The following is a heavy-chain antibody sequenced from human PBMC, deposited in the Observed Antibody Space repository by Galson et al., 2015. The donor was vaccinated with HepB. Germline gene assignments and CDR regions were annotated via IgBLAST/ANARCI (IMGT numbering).Heavy chain of an antibody. V-gene: IGHV4-4*02. CDR1: Y. D-gene: IGHD6-13*01. Sequence: YWSWVRQPPGKGLEWIGEIYHSGSTNYNPSLKSRVTISVDKSKNQFSLKLSSVTAADTAVYYCARDSGKYSSSWYGYWGQGTLVTVSS. CDR2: IYHSGST. J-gene: IGHJ4*02. CDR3: ARDSGKYSSSWYGY.